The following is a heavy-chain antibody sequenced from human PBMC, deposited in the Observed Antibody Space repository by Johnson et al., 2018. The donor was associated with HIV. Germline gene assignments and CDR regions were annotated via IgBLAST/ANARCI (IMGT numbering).Heavy chain of an antibody. J-gene: IGHJ3*02. CDR3: ASAESGYDAFDI. CDR1: GFTFSDYY. Sequence: VQLVESGGGLVKPGGSLRLSCAASGFTFSDYYMSWIRQAPGKGLEWVSYISKSGSTIYYVDSVKGRFTLSRDNTKNALYLQMNSLRAEDTAVYYCASAESGYDAFDIWGQGTMVTVSS. V-gene: IGHV3-11*04. D-gene: IGHD5-12*01. CDR2: ISKSGSTI.